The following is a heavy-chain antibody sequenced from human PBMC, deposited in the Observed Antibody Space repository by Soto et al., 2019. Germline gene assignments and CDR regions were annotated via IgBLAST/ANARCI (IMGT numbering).Heavy chain of an antibody. Sequence: GGSLRLSCAASGFTFSNYWLHWVRQAPGKGLVWVSRINSDGSSTMYADSVKGRFTIFRDNAKNMLYLQMNSLRAEDTAVYYCARDPASIGWYDYWGQGILVTVSS. V-gene: IGHV3-74*03. J-gene: IGHJ4*02. CDR2: INSDGSST. D-gene: IGHD6-19*01. CDR1: GFTFSNYW. CDR3: ARDPASIGWYDY.